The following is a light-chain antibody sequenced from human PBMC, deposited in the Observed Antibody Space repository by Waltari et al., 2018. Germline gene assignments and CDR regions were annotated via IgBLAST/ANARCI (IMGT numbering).Light chain of an antibody. CDR3: QQYYSRPPT. CDR2: WAS. CDR1: QSVLYSSNDKNY. Sequence: DIVMTQSPDSLAVSLGERATINCQSSQSVLYSSNDKNYLAWYQQKPGQPPKLFIYWASNRESGVPDRFSGSGSGTDFTLTITSLQAEDVAVYYCQQYYSRPPTFGQGTKVEIK. V-gene: IGKV4-1*01. J-gene: IGKJ1*01.